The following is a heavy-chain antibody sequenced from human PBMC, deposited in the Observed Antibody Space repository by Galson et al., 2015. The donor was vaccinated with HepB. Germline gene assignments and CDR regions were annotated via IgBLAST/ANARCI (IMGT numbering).Heavy chain of an antibody. J-gene: IGHJ6*02. CDR2: IIPIFGTA. V-gene: IGHV1-69*06. CDR3: AREDYDYVWGSYQDGMDV. CDR1: GGTFSSYA. D-gene: IGHD3-16*01. Sequence: SVKVSCKASGGTFSSYAISWVRQAPGQGLEWMGGIIPIFGTANYAQKFQGRVTITADKSTSTAYMELSSLRSEDTAVYYCAREDYDYVWGSYQDGMDVWGQGTTVTVSS.